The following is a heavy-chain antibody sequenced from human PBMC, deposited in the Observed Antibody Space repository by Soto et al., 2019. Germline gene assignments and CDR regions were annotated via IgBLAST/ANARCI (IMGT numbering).Heavy chain of an antibody. Sequence: QVQLQESGPGLVKPSGTLSLTCAVSGGSISSSNWWSWVRQPPGKGLEWIGEIYHSGSTNYNPSLKSRVTISVDKSKNQFSLKLISVTAADTAVYYCARDRSDDSSGYYYDAFDIWGQGTMVTVSS. CDR1: GGSISSSNW. CDR2: IYHSGST. CDR3: ARDRSDDSSGYYYDAFDI. D-gene: IGHD3-22*01. J-gene: IGHJ3*02. V-gene: IGHV4-4*02.